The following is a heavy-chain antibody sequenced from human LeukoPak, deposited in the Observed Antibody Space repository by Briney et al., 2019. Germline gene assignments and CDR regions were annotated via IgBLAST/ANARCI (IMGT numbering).Heavy chain of an antibody. D-gene: IGHD2-2*01. CDR2: ISSSSSTI. Sequence: GGSLRLSCAASGFTFSSYSMNWVRQAPGKGLEWVSYISSSSSTIYYADSVKGRFTISRDNAKNSVYLQMTSLRAEDTALYYCAKDATAVPGTVYMDVWGKGTTVTISS. V-gene: IGHV3-48*01. CDR1: GFTFSSYS. J-gene: IGHJ6*03. CDR3: AKDATAVPGTVYMDV.